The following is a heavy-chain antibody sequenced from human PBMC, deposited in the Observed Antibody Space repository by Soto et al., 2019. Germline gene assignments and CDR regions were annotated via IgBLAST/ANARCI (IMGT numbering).Heavy chain of an antibody. V-gene: IGHV5-51*01. Sequence: PGESLKISCKGSGYSFTTYWLGWVRQVPGKGLEWMGIIYPGDSDTRYSPSFQGQVTISADKSISAAYLQWSSLKASDTAMYFCARRRGLVGSFDYWGRGTLVTV. CDR2: IYPGDSDT. CDR3: ARRRGLVGSFDY. CDR1: GYSFTTYW. D-gene: IGHD3-9*01. J-gene: IGHJ4*02.